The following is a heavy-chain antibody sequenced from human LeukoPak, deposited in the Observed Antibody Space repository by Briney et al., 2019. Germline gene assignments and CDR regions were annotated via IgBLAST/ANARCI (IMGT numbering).Heavy chain of an antibody. D-gene: IGHD2/OR15-2a*01. J-gene: IGHJ3*02. CDR2: ISSSSSYI. V-gene: IGHV3-21*01. Sequence: ETLSLTCTVSGYSISSGYYWGWIRQPPGQGLEWVSSISSSSSYIYYADSVKGRFTISRDNAKNSLYLQMNSLRAEDTAVYYCARDRTFAFDIWGQGTMVTVSS. CDR3: ARDRTFAFDI. CDR1: GYSISSGYY.